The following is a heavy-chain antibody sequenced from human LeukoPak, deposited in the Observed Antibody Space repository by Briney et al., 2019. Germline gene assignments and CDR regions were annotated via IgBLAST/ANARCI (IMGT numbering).Heavy chain of an antibody. J-gene: IGHJ6*03. CDR3: ARDLGGGRGCSSTSCDEYYYYYYMDV. Sequence: GASVKVSCKASGGTFSSYAISWVRQAPGQGLEWMGGIIPIFGTANYAQKFQGRVTITTDESTSTAYMELSSLRSEDTAVYYCARDLGGGRGCSSTSCDEYYYYYYMDVWGKGTTVTVSS. D-gene: IGHD2-2*01. CDR1: GGTFSSYA. CDR2: IIPIFGTA. V-gene: IGHV1-69*05.